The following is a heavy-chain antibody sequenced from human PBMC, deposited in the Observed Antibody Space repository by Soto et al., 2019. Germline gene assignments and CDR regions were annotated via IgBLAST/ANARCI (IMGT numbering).Heavy chain of an antibody. Sequence: GGSLRLSCAASGFTFNTDTMHWVRQAPGKGLEWVALISDDGSNKHYADSVKGRFSISRDNSKNTLYLQLNSLRPGDTAVYYCAREAIYYDTSGFSLYYFDYWGQGSLVTVS. CDR3: AREAIYYDTSGFSLYYFDY. D-gene: IGHD3-22*01. J-gene: IGHJ4*02. V-gene: IGHV3-30-3*01. CDR1: GFTFNTDT. CDR2: ISDDGSNK.